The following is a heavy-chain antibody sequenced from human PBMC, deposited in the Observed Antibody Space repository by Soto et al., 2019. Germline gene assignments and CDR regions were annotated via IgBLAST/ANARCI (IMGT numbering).Heavy chain of an antibody. CDR3: ARADIVVVPAAMAWFDP. CDR1: GGSISSGDYY. Sequence: TLSLTCTVSGGSISSGDYYWSWIRQPPGKGLEWIGYIYYSGSTYYNPSLKSRVTISVDTSKNQFSLKPSSVTAADTAVYYCARADIVVVPAAMAWFDPWGQGTLVTVSS. CDR2: IYYSGST. D-gene: IGHD2-2*01. V-gene: IGHV4-30-4*01. J-gene: IGHJ5*02.